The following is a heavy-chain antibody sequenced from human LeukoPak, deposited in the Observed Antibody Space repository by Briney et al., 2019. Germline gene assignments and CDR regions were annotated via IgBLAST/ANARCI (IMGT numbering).Heavy chain of an antibody. CDR2: IYYSGST. CDR3: AREGPPSWYFDL. J-gene: IGHJ2*01. CDR1: GGSISSYY. V-gene: IGHV4-59*01. Sequence: PSETLSLTCTVSGGSISSYYWSWIRQPPGKGLEWIGYIYYSGSTNYNPSLKSRVTISVDTSKNQFSLKLSSVTAADTAVYYCAREGPPSWYFDLWGRGTLVTVSS.